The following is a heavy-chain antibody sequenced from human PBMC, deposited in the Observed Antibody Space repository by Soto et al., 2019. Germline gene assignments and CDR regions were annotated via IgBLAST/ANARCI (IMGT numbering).Heavy chain of an antibody. J-gene: IGHJ5*02. V-gene: IGHV4-38-2*02. CDR1: GYSISSGYH. CDR3: ARQDRVVAEGRWFDP. Sequence: ETLSLTCTVSGYSISSGYHWAWIRQPPGKGLEWLGSVHYSGNTYYNPSLKSRLTISVDKSKNQFSLNLSSVTAADTAVYYCARQDRVVAEGRWFDPWGQGTLVTVSS. D-gene: IGHD2-15*01. CDR2: VHYSGNT.